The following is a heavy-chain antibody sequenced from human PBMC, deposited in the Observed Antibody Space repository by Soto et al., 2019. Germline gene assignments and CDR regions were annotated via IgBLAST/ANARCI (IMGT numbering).Heavy chain of an antibody. CDR1: GGSISGHY. Sequence: PSETLSLTCTVSGGSISGHYWSWIRQSAGKGLEWIGRIYPSGSTDYNPSLNSRVTMSLDMSKNQFSLDLTSVTAADTAVYFCAREWSYRGNDFWGRGILVTVFS. J-gene: IGHJ2*01. D-gene: IGHD2-21*01. V-gene: IGHV4-4*07. CDR3: AREWSYRGNDF. CDR2: IYPSGST.